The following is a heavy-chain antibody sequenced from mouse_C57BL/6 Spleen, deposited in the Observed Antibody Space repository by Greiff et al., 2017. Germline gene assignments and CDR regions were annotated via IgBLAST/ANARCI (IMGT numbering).Heavy chain of an antibody. CDR2: IYPRDGST. V-gene: IGHV1-78*01. CDR3: ARKAITTVEEAWFAY. Sequence: QVPLQLSDAELVKPGASVKISCKVSGYTFTDHTIHWMKQRPDQGLEWIGYIYPRDGSTKYNEKFKGKATLTADKSSSTAYMQLNSLTSEDSAVYFCARKAITTVEEAWFAYWGQGTLVTVSA. J-gene: IGHJ3*01. D-gene: IGHD1-1*01. CDR1: GYTFTDHT.